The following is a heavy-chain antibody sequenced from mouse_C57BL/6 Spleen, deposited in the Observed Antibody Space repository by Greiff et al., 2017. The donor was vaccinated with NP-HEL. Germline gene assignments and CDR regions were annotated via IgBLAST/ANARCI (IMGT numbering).Heavy chain of an antibody. V-gene: IGHV1-80*01. J-gene: IGHJ3*01. Sequence: VHLVESGAELVKPGASVKISCKASGYAFSSYWMNWVKQRPGKGLEWIGQIYPGDGDTNYNGKFKGKATLTADKSSSTAYMQLSSLTSEDSAVYFCASPYYYGSSYAFAYWGQGTLVTVSA. D-gene: IGHD1-1*01. CDR1: GYAFSSYW. CDR3: ASPYYYGSSYAFAY. CDR2: IYPGDGDT.